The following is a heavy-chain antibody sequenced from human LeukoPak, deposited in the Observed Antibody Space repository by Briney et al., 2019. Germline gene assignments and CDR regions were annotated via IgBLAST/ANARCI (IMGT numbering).Heavy chain of an antibody. J-gene: IGHJ3*02. CDR2: INHSGST. CDR1: GGSFSGYY. V-gene: IGHV4-34*01. D-gene: IGHD3-22*01. Sequence: IPSETLSLTCAVYGGSFSGYYWSWIRQPPGKGLEWIGEINHSGSTNYNPSLKSRVTISVDTSKNQFSLKLSSVTAADTAVYYCARVYDSSGYYRGYAFDIWGQGTMVTVSS. CDR3: ARVYDSSGYYRGYAFDI.